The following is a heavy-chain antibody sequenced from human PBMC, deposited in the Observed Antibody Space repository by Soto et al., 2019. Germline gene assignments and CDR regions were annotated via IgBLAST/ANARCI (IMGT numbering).Heavy chain of an antibody. CDR1: GGSISSGGYS. V-gene: IGHV4-30-2*01. D-gene: IGHD3-22*01. CDR2: IYHSGST. Sequence: SETLSLTCAVSGGSISSGGYSWSWIRQPPGKGLEWIGYIYHSGSTYYNPSLKSRVTISVDRSKNQFSLKLSSVTAADTAVYYCARGITMIVVAPYFDYWGQGTLVTVSS. J-gene: IGHJ4*02. CDR3: ARGITMIVVAPYFDY.